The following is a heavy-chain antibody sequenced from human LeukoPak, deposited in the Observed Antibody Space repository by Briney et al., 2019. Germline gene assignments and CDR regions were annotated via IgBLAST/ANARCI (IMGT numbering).Heavy chain of an antibody. J-gene: IGHJ6*03. V-gene: IGHV4-4*09. Sequence: SETLSLTCTVSGGSISSYYWSWIRQPPGKGLEWIGYIYTSGSTNYNPSLKSRVTISVDTSKNQFSLKLSSVTAADTAVYYCARVSDYSLYYYYYMDVWGKGTTVTVSS. D-gene: IGHD4-11*01. CDR2: IYTSGST. CDR3: ARVSDYSLYYYYYMDV. CDR1: GGSISSYY.